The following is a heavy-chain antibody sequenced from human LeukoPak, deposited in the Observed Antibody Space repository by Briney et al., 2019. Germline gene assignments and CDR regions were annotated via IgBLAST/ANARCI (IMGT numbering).Heavy chain of an antibody. V-gene: IGHV4-34*01. CDR1: GGSFSGYY. CDR3: ARVIRAVQKYYFDY. J-gene: IGHJ4*02. CDR2: INHSGST. D-gene: IGHD1-1*01. Sequence: SETLSLTCAVYGGSFSGYYWSWIRQPPGKGLEWIGEINHSGSTNYNPSLKSRVTISVDTSKNQFSLKLSSVTAADTAVYYCARVIRAVQKYYFDYWGQGTLVTASS.